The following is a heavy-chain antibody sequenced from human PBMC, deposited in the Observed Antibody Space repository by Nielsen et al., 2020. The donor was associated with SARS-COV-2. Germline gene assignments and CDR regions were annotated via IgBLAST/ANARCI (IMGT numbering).Heavy chain of an antibody. CDR3: ARDRVGATSIGYYYYYYGMDV. CDR2: LSYDGSNK. CDR1: GFTFSSYA. V-gene: IGHV3-30-3*01. D-gene: IGHD1-26*01. J-gene: IGHJ6*02. Sequence: GGSLRLSCAASGFTFSSYAMHGVRQAQGKGLEWVAVLSYDGSNKYYADSVKGRFTISRDNSKNTLYLQMNSLRAEDTAVYYCARDRVGATSIGYYYYYYGMDVWGQGTTVTVSS.